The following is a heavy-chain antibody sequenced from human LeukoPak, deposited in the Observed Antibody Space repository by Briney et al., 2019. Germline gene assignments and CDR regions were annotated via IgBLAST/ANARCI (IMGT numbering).Heavy chain of an antibody. V-gene: IGHV4-59*01. J-gene: IGHJ5*02. D-gene: IGHD3-10*01. CDR3: ARWGEDIDSGSYIRFDP. CDR2: IYYSGST. CDR1: GGSISSYY. Sequence: PSETLSLTCTVSGGSISSYYWSWIRQPPGKGLEWIGYIYYSGSTNYNPSLKSRVTISVDTSKNQFSLKLSSVTAADTAVYYCARWGEDIDSGSYIRFDPWGQGTLVTVSS.